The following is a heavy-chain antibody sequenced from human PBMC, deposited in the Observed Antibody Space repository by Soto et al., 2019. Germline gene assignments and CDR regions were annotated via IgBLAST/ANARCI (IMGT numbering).Heavy chain of an antibody. CDR1: GFTFSSYS. D-gene: IGHD6-19*01. CDR3: AGVAGTAEDAFDI. V-gene: IGHV3-21*01. J-gene: IGHJ3*02. CDR2: ISSSSSYI. Sequence: GGSLRLSCAASGFTFSSYSMNWVRQAPGKGLEWVSSISSSSSYIYYADSVKGRFTISRDNAKNSLYLQMNSLRAEDTAVYYCAGVAGTAEDAFDIWGQGTMVTVSS.